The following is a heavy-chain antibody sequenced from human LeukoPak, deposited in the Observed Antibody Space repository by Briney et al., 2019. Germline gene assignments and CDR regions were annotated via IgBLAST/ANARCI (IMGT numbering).Heavy chain of an antibody. D-gene: IGHD5-18*01. CDR3: ARESTWIQLWTPPYYYYYYMDV. V-gene: IGHV4-4*07. CDR2: IFTSGST. CDR1: GGSISSSY. J-gene: IGHJ6*03. Sequence: SETLSLTCTVSGGSISSSYWSWIRQPAGRALEWIGRIFTSGSTNYNPSLKSRVTISVDTSKNQFSLKLSSVTAADTAVYYCARESTWIQLWTPPYYYYYYMDVWGKGTTVTVSS.